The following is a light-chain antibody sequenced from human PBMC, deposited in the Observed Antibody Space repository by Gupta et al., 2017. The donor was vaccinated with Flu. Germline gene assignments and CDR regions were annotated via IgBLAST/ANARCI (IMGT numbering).Light chain of an antibody. Sequence: QPVLTQPPSASGPPGQRVTISCSGSSSNIGINYVYWYQQLPGTAPKLLIYKNNQRPSGVPDRFSGSKSGTSASLVISGLRSEDEADYYCAAWDDSLSGPVFGGGTKLTVL. CDR2: KNN. CDR1: SSNIGINY. CDR3: AAWDDSLSGPV. J-gene: IGLJ2*01. V-gene: IGLV1-47*01.